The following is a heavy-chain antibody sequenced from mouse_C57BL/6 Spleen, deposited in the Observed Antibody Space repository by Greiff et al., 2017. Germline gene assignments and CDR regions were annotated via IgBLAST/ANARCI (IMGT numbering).Heavy chain of an antibody. Sequence: EVKLQESGAELVKPGASVKLSCTASGFNIKDYYMHWVKQRTEQGLEWIGRIDPEDGETKYAPKFQGKATITADTSSNTAYLQLSSLTSEDTAVYYCARSLGITTVPYYFDYWGQGTTLTVSS. CDR1: GFNIKDYY. CDR2: IDPEDGET. D-gene: IGHD1-1*01. V-gene: IGHV14-2*01. CDR3: ARSLGITTVPYYFDY. J-gene: IGHJ2*01.